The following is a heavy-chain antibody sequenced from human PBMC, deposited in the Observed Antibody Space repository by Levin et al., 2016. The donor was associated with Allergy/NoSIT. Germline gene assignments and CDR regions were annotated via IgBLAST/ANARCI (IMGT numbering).Heavy chain of an antibody. CDR1: GFTFSSYA. CDR2: ISSSSSTI. D-gene: IGHD6-13*01. Sequence: GGSLRLSCAASGFTFSSYAMHWVRQAPGKGLEWVSYISSSSSTIYYADSVKGRFTISRDNAKNSLYLQMNSLRAEDTAVYYCARDPPYGYYYYYGMDVWGQGTTVTVSS. J-gene: IGHJ6*02. V-gene: IGHV3-48*01. CDR3: ARDPPYGYYYYYGMDV.